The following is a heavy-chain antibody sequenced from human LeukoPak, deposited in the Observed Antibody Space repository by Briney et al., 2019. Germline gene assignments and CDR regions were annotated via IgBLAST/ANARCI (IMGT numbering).Heavy chain of an antibody. CDR2: IRYGGSNK. V-gene: IGHV3-30*02. D-gene: IGHD1-26*01. CDR1: GFTFSSYG. J-gene: IGHJ4*02. CDR3: AKTYTQWEPTDFDY. Sequence: GGSLRLSCAASGFTFSSYGMHWVRQAPGKGLEWVAFIRYGGSNKYYADSVKGRFTISRDNSKNTLYLQMNSLRAEDTAVYYCAKTYTQWEPTDFDYWGQGTLVTVSS.